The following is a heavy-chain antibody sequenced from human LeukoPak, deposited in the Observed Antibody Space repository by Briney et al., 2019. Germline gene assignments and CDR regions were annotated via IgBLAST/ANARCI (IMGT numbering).Heavy chain of an antibody. CDR3: ARRGTIAVPVFWFDP. CDR1: GFTFSSYG. Sequence: GGSLRLSCAASGFTFSSYGMSWVRQAPGKGLEWVSAISGSGGSTYYADSVKGRFTISRDNAKNSVYLQINWLRAEDSAVYYCARRGTIAVPVFWFDPWGQGSLVIVSS. CDR2: ISGSGGST. J-gene: IGHJ5*02. V-gene: IGHV3-23*01. D-gene: IGHD6-19*01.